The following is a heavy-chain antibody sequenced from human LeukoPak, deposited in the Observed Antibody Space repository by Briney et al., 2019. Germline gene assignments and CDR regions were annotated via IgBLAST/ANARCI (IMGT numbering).Heavy chain of an antibody. V-gene: IGHV4-59*01. CDR2: IYYSGST. CDR1: GGSISSYY. J-gene: IGHJ3*02. D-gene: IGHD3-16*01. CDR3: ARKLKGGRGAFDI. Sequence: SETLSLTCTVSGGSISSYYWSRIRQPPGKGLEWIGYIYYSGSTNYNPSLKSRVTISVDTSKNQFSLKLSSVTAADTAVYYCARKLKGGRGAFDIWGQGTMVTVSS.